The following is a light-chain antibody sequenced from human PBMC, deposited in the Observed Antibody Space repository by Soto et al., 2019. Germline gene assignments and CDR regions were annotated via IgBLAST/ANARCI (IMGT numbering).Light chain of an antibody. CDR1: SSNIGSNY. Sequence: QSVLTQPPSASGTPGQRVTISCSGSSSNIGSNYVYWYQQLPGTVPQLLIYRNSERPSGVPDRFSGSKSGTSASLAISWLRSDDEAGYYCAAWDDSLSGVVFGGGTKLTVL. V-gene: IGLV1-47*01. J-gene: IGLJ2*01. CDR3: AAWDDSLSGVV. CDR2: RNS.